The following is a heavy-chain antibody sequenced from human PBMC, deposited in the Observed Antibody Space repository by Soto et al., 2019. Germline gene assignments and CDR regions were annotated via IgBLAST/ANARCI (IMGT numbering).Heavy chain of an antibody. CDR3: ARAQGSGFLVS. D-gene: IGHD3-10*01. Sequence: QVQLQESGPGLVKPSQTLSLTCTVSGGSISSGDYYWSWIRQPPGKGLEWIGYICYSGSTYYTPSLKRRVTISVDTSKDQFPLKLSSVAAADTAVYYCARAQGSGFLVSWGEGTLVTVSS. CDR1: GGSISSGDYY. V-gene: IGHV4-30-4*01. J-gene: IGHJ4*02. CDR2: ICYSGST.